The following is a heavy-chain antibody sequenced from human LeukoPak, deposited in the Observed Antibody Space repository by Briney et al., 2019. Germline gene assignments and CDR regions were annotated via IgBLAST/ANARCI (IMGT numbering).Heavy chain of an antibody. D-gene: IGHD4-11*01. CDR1: GGSFSGYY. V-gene: IGHV4-34*01. J-gene: IGHJ6*02. Sequence: SSETLSLTCAVYGGSFSGYYWSWIRQPPGKGLEWIGEINHSGSTNYNPSLKSRVTISVDTSKNQFSLKLSSVTAADTAVYYCARDDSNFGYYYGMDVWGQGTTVTVSS. CDR2: INHSGST. CDR3: ARDDSNFGYYYGMDV.